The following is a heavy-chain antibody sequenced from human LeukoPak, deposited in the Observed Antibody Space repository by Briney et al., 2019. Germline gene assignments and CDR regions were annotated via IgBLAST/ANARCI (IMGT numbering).Heavy chain of an antibody. CDR1: GYTFSDHY. D-gene: IGHD3-16*01. CDR3: ARSPESGGNVFDI. V-gene: IGHV3-72*01. J-gene: IGHJ3*02. Sequence: GGSLRLSCAGSGYTFSDHYIDWVREAPGKGLEWVGRSRNKANSYTTEYAASVKGRFIISRDDSKNSVHLQMNSLKTDDTAVYYCARSPESGGNVFDIWGQGTMVTVSS. CDR2: SRNKANSYTT.